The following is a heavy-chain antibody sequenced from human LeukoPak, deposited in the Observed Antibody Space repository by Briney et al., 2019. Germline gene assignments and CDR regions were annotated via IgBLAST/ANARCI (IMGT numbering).Heavy chain of an antibody. CDR2: ISGSGGST. J-gene: IGHJ4*02. V-gene: IGHV3-23*01. CDR1: GFTFSSYA. D-gene: IGHD2-2*01. Sequence: GGSLRLSCAASGFTFSSYAMTWVRQAPGKGLEWVSLISGSGGSTYYADSVKGRFTISRDNSKNTLYLQMNSLRVEDTAVYYCARGEYQLPGDYWGQGTLVTVSS. CDR3: ARGEYQLPGDY.